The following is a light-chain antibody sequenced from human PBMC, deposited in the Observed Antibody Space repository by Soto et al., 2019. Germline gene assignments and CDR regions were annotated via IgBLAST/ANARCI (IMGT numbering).Light chain of an antibody. CDR3: LQYNNWPIT. CDR2: GAS. V-gene: IGKV3-15*01. J-gene: IGKJ5*01. CDR1: QSVNIS. Sequence: EVVLTQPPATLSVSPGEGATLSCRASQSVNISLAWYQQIPGQAPRLLIYGASTRATGVPARFSGSGSGTEFTLTISTLQSEDFAVYYCLQYNNWPITFGQGTRLEIK.